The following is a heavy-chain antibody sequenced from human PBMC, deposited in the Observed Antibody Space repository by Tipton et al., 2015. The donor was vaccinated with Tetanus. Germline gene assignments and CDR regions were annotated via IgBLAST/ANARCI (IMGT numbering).Heavy chain of an antibody. D-gene: IGHD4-11*01. J-gene: IGHJ6*02. Sequence: GLVKPSETLSLTCTVSGGSINNYYWSWIRQPPGKGLEWIGYVYYSGSTNYNPSLKSRVTISVDTSRNQFSLQLNSVIPEDTAVYYCARDPGHSVDVWGQGTTVTVSS. CDR1: GGSINNYY. CDR3: ARDPGHSVDV. CDR2: VYYSGST. V-gene: IGHV4-59*12.